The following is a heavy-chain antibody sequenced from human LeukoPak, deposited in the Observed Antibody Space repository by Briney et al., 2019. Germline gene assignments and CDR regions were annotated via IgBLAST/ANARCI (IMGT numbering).Heavy chain of an antibody. J-gene: IGHJ4*02. CDR2: MNPNSANT. D-gene: IGHD3-10*01. V-gene: IGHV1-8*01. CDR1: GYTFTSYD. Sequence: GASVKVSCKASGYTFTSYDINWVRQATGQGLEWMGWMNPNSANTGYAQKFQGRVTMTRDTSISTAYMELSSLTSEDTAVYYCARGPSYGSGSYNIYGIDYWGQGTLVTVSP. CDR3: ARGPSYGSGSYNIYGIDY.